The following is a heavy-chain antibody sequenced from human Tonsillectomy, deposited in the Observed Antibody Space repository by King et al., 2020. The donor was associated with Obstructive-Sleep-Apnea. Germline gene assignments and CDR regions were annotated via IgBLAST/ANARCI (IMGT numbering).Heavy chain of an antibody. V-gene: IGHV2-5*02. D-gene: IGHD6-13*01. CDR2: IYWDDDK. CDR3: AHSGIAAAVTQYYFDY. J-gene: IGHJ4*02. Sequence: TLKESGPTLVKPTQTLTLTCTFSGFSLSTSGVGVGWNRQPPGKALEWLALIYWDDDKRYSPSLKSRLTITKDTSKNQVVLTMTNMDPVDTATYYCAHSGIAAAVTQYYFDYWAREPWSPSPQ. CDR1: GFSLSTSGVG.